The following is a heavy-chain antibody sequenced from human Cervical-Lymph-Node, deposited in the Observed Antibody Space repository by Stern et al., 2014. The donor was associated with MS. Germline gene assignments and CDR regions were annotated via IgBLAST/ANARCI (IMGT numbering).Heavy chain of an antibody. CDR2: IHPNSGDT. J-gene: IGHJ4*02. Sequence: QVQLVQSGAEVRKPGASVKVSCTTSGYTFTGSYLHWVRQAPGQGLEWMGQIHPNSGDTKYAQKFQGRVTLTRDTSLSTAYMELTRLRSDDTAVYYCARDLRISSYPGFDYWGQGTLVTVSS. D-gene: IGHD2-2*01. CDR1: GYTFTGSY. CDR3: ARDLRISSYPGFDY. V-gene: IGHV1-2*06.